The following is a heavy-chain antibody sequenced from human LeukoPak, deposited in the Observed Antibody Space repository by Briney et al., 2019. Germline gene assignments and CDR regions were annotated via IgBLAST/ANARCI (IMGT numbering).Heavy chain of an antibody. CDR2: IYYSGST. CDR1: GGSISSYY. V-gene: IGHV4-59*01. Sequence: SETLSLTCIVSGGSISSYYWSWIRQPPGKGLEWIGYIYYSGSTTYNPSLKSRVTISVDTSKNQFSLKLSSVTAADTAVYYCARTRARPSAFDIWGQGTMVTVSS. CDR3: ARTRARPSAFDI. J-gene: IGHJ3*02. D-gene: IGHD6-6*01.